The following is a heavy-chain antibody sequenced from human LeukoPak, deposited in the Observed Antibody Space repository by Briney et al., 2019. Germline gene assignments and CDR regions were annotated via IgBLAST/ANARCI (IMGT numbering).Heavy chain of an antibody. CDR2: IYHRGST. V-gene: IGHV4-4*02. Sequence: SGTLSLTCAVSGGSISSSNWWSWVRQPPGRGLEWIGEIYHRGSTNYNPSLKSRVTISVDKSKKQFSLKLSSVTAADTAVYYCAGYSRAQGFDPSGQGTLVTVSP. CDR3: AGYSRAQGFDP. D-gene: IGHD6-13*01. J-gene: IGHJ5*02. CDR1: GGSISSSNW.